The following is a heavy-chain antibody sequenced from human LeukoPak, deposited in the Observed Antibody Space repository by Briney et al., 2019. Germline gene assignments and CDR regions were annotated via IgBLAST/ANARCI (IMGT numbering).Heavy chain of an antibody. CDR3: AKALGPAAPWDAFDI. CDR1: GFTFSSYG. D-gene: IGHD2-2*01. J-gene: IGHJ3*02. CDR2: ISGSGGST. Sequence: GGTLRLSCAASGFTFSSYGMSWVRQAPGKGLEWVSAISGSGGSTNYADSVKGRFTISRDNSKNTLYLQMNSLRAEDTAVYYCAKALGPAAPWDAFDIWGQGTMVTVSS. V-gene: IGHV3-23*01.